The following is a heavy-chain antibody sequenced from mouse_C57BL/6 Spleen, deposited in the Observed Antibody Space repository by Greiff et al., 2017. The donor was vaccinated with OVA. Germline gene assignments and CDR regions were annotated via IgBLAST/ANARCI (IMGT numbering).Heavy chain of an antibody. CDR3: ARGGTAQATGFAY. V-gene: IGHV1-80*01. CDR1: GYAFSSYW. Sequence: VQLQESGAELVKPGASVKISCKASGYAFSSYWMNWVKQRPGKGLEWIGQIYPGDGDTNYNGKFKGKATLTADKSSSTAYMQLSSLTSEDSAVYFCARGGTAQATGFAYWGQGTLVTVSA. CDR2: IYPGDGDT. J-gene: IGHJ3*01. D-gene: IGHD3-2*02.